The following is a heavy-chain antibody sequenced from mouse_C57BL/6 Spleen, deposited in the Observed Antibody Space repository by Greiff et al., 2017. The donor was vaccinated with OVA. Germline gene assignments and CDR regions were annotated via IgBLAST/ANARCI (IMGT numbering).Heavy chain of an antibody. CDR1: GYTFTSYW. CDR2: IYPGSSDT. J-gene: IGHJ4*01. Sequence: EVQLQQSETVLARPGASVKMSCKTSGYTFTSYWMPWVKQRPGQGLEWIGAIYPGSSDTSYNQNFKGKANLTAVTSASTAYMVLSSLINEDTAVYYGTRDGTTVVAKAMDYWGQGTSVTVSS. CDR3: TRDGTTVVAKAMDY. D-gene: IGHD1-1*01. V-gene: IGHV1-5*01.